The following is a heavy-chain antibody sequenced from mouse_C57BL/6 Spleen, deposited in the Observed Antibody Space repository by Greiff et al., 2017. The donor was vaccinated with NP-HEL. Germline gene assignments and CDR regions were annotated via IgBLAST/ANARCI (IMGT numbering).Heavy chain of an antibody. V-gene: IGHV1-81*01. CDR3: ARSRDVDYYAMDY. J-gene: IGHJ4*01. CDR2: IYPRSGNT. Sequence: QVQLKESGAELARPGASVKLSCKASGYTFTSYGISWVKQRTGQGLEWIGEIYPRSGNTYYNEKFKGKATLTADKSSSTAYMELRSLTAEDSAVYFCARSRDVDYYAMDYWGQGTSVTVSS. CDR1: GYTFTSYG. D-gene: IGHD3-3*01.